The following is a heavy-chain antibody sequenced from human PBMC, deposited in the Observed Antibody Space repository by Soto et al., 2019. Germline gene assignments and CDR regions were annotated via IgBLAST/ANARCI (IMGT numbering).Heavy chain of an antibody. CDR3: AIDQRATSPYYGMDV. J-gene: IGHJ6*02. CDR2: ISAYNGNT. D-gene: IGHD1-26*01. Sequence: ASVKVSCKASGYTFTSYGISWVRQAPGQGLEWMGWISAYNGNTNYAQKLQGRVTMTTDTSTSTAYMELRSLRSDDTAVYYCAIDQRATSPYYGMDVWGQGTTVTVSS. CDR1: GYTFTSYG. V-gene: IGHV1-18*01.